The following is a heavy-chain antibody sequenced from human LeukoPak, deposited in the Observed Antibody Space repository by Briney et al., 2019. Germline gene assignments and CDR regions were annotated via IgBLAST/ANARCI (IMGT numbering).Heavy chain of an antibody. D-gene: IGHD5-12*01. J-gene: IGHJ6*02. CDR2: ISYDGSNK. V-gene: IGHV3-30*18. CDR1: GFTFSSYG. Sequence: GGSLRLSCAASGFTFSSYGMHWVRQAPGKGLEWVAVISYDGSNKYYADFVKGRFTISRDNSKNTLYLQMNSLRAEDTAVYYCAKDRSGYDGYYGMDVWGQGTTVTVSS. CDR3: AKDRSGYDGYYGMDV.